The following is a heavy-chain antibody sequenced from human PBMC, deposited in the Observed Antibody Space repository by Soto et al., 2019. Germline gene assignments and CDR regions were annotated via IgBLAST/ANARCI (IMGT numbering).Heavy chain of an antibody. D-gene: IGHD4-17*01. Sequence: GESLTISCKGSGYSFTSYWISWVRQMPGKGLEWMGRIDPSDSYTNYSPSFQGHVTISADKSISTAYLQWSSLKASDTAMYYCARLQVYGDPCGVYNWFDPWGQGTLVTVSS. CDR3: ARLQVYGDPCGVYNWFDP. V-gene: IGHV5-10-1*01. CDR2: IDPSDSYT. J-gene: IGHJ5*02. CDR1: GYSFTSYW.